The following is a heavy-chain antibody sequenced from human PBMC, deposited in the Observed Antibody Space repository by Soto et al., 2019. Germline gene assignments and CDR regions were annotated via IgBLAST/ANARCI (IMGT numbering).Heavy chain of an antibody. Sequence: SETLSLTCTVSGGSISSSSYYWGWIRQPPGKGLEWIGSIYYSGSTYYNPSLKSRVTISVDTSKNQFSLKLSSVTAADTAVYYCARQTHACSSTSCYTDYYYYGMDVWGQGTTVTVSS. D-gene: IGHD2-2*02. J-gene: IGHJ6*02. CDR1: GGSISSSSYY. CDR2: IYYSGST. CDR3: ARQTHACSSTSCYTDYYYYGMDV. V-gene: IGHV4-39*01.